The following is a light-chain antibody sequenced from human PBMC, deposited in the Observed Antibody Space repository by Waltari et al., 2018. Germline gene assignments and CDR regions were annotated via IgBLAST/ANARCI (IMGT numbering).Light chain of an antibody. Sequence: EVVLAQSPGTLSLSTGARATLPCRASQSVSSALAWYQQKPGQAPRLLIDGASIRATGIPDRFSGSGSGTDFSLTISRLEPADSEMYYCQHYVRLPATFGQGTKVEIK. CDR2: GAS. J-gene: IGKJ1*01. V-gene: IGKV3-20*01. CDR3: QHYVRLPAT. CDR1: QSVSSA.